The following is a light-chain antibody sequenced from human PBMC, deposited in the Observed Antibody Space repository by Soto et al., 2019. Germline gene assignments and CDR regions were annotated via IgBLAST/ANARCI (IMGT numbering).Light chain of an antibody. CDR3: QQYGSSLWT. V-gene: IGKV3-20*01. CDR1: QSVNSRI. CDR2: GAS. J-gene: IGKJ1*01. Sequence: EIVLTQSPGTLSLSPGERVTLSCRASQSVNSRILAWYQQKPGQAPRLLIYGASSSATGIPDRFSGSGSGTDFTLTINRLEPEDFAVYYCQQYGSSLWTVGQGTKVDIK.